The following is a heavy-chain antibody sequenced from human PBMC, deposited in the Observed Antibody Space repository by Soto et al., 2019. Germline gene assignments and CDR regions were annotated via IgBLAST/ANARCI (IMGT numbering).Heavy chain of an antibody. Sequence: QVQLQESGPGLVKPSQTLSLTCTVSGGSISSGDYYWSWIRQPPGKGLEWIGYIYYSGSTYYNPSLKSRVTISVDTSKNQFSLKLSSVTAADTAVYYCARVGYYDSSGYYAGDNWFDPWGQGTLVTVSS. V-gene: IGHV4-30-4*01. CDR3: ARVGYYDSSGYYAGDNWFDP. J-gene: IGHJ5*02. D-gene: IGHD3-22*01. CDR2: IYYSGST. CDR1: GGSISSGDYY.